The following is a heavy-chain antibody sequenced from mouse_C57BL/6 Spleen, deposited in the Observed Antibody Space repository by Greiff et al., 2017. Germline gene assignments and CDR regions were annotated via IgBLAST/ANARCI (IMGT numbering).Heavy chain of an antibody. CDR3: TRTPYGNYQEYFDY. CDR1: GYTFTDYE. J-gene: IGHJ2*01. V-gene: IGHV1-15*01. D-gene: IGHD2-1*01. CDR2: IDPETGGT. Sequence: VQLQQSGAELVRPGASVTLSCKASGYTFTDYEMHWVKQTPVHGLEWIGAIDPETGGTAYNQKFKGKAILTADKSSSTAYMELRSLTSEDSAVYYCTRTPYGNYQEYFDYWGQGTTLTVSS.